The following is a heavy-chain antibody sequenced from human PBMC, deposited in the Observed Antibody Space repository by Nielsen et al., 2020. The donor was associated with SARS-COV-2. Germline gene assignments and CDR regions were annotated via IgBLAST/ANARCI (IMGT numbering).Heavy chain of an antibody. Sequence: GGSLRLSCAASGFTFSSYGMHWVRQAPGKGLEWVAVISYDGSNKYYADSVKGRFTISRDNSKNTLYLQMNSLRAEDTAVYYCAKDYGDYLHYYYYGMDVWAKGPRSPSP. J-gene: IGHJ6*02. CDR1: GFTFSSYG. CDR3: AKDYGDYLHYYYYGMDV. V-gene: IGHV3-30*18. D-gene: IGHD4-17*01. CDR2: ISYDGSNK.